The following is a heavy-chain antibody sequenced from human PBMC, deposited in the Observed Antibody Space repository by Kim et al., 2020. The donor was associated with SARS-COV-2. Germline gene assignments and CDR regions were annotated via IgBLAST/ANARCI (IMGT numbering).Heavy chain of an antibody. CDR3: AKDVGYSDY. Sequence: PGSWKGRLTTARDKSKNPLFLQMNSLRAEDTAVYYCAKDVGYSDYWGQGTLVTVSS. V-gene: IGHV3-23*01. J-gene: IGHJ4*02.